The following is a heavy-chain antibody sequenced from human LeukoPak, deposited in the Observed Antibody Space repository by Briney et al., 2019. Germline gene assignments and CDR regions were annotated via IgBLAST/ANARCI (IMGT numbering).Heavy chain of an antibody. CDR1: GFSLNDYF. V-gene: IGHV3-11*01. D-gene: IGHD6-19*01. CDR2: IGLSDAIE. Sequence: GGSLRLSCAASGFSLNDYFMSWIRQAPGKGLEWVADIGLSDAIESYGDSVKGRFTISRDIAKNSLCLQLNTLRAEDTAVYYCAREIVAGNFDSWGQGTLVTVSS. J-gene: IGHJ4*02. CDR3: AREIVAGNFDS.